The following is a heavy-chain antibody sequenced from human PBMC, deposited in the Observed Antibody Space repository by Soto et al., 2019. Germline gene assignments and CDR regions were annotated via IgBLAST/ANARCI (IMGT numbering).Heavy chain of an antibody. CDR1: GYTVTSYG. J-gene: IGHJ6*03. Sequence: QVQLVQSGAEVKKPGASVKVSCKASGYTVTSYGISWVRQAPGQGLEWMGWISAYNGNTNYAQKLQGRVTMTTDTSTSTAYMELRSLRSDDTAVYYCARVVSTGDADYYYYYMDVWGKGTTVTVSS. D-gene: IGHD7-27*01. CDR2: ISAYNGNT. CDR3: ARVVSTGDADYYYYYMDV. V-gene: IGHV1-18*01.